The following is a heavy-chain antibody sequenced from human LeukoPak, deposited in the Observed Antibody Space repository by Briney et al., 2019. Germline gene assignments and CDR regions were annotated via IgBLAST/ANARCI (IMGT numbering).Heavy chain of an antibody. CDR1: GYTFSSYD. D-gene: IGHD4-11*01. Sequence: GASVKVSCKASGYTFSSYDINWVRQATGQGLKWMGWMNPNSGNTGYAQKFQGRVTMTRNTSVSTAYMELSSLTSEDTAVYYCARNPSKAGWFDPWGQGTLVTVSS. J-gene: IGHJ5*02. CDR3: ARNPSKAGWFDP. V-gene: IGHV1-8*01. CDR2: MNPNSGNT.